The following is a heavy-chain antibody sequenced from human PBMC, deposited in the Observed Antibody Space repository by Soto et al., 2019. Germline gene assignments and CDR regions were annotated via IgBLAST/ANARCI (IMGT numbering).Heavy chain of an antibody. J-gene: IGHJ3*02. V-gene: IGHV4-31*03. CDR1: GGSISSGGYY. Sequence: QVQLQESGPGLVKPSQTLSLTCTVSGGSISSGGYYWSWIRQHPGKGREWIGYIYYSGSTYYNPSLKSRVTISVDTSKNQFSLKLSSVTAADTAVYYCARGGIVVVVAARDAFDIWGQGTMFTVSS. CDR2: IYYSGST. CDR3: ARGGIVVVVAARDAFDI. D-gene: IGHD2-15*01.